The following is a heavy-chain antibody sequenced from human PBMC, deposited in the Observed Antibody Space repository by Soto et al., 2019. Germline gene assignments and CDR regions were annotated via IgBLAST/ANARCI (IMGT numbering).Heavy chain of an antibody. J-gene: IGHJ4*02. Sequence: GGSLRLSCAASGFTFSSYGMHWVRQALGKGLEWVAVISYDGSNKYYADSVKGRFTISRDNSKNTLYLQMNSLRAEDTAVYYCAKDRGYSGYDRFDYWGQGTLVTVSS. CDR2: ISYDGSNK. V-gene: IGHV3-30*18. D-gene: IGHD5-12*01. CDR1: GFTFSSYG. CDR3: AKDRGYSGYDRFDY.